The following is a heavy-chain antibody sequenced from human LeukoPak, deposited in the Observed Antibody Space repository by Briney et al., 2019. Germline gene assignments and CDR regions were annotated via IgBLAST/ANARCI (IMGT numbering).Heavy chain of an antibody. Sequence: GGSLRLSCAASGFTFSSYEMNWVRQAPGKGLEWVSYISSSGSTIYYADSVKGRFTISRVNSKNTLHLQMSSLRAEDTAVYYCAKLWAYYGSGSYIDYWGQGTLVTVSS. J-gene: IGHJ4*02. V-gene: IGHV3-48*03. CDR2: ISSSGSTI. D-gene: IGHD3-10*01. CDR3: AKLWAYYGSGSYIDY. CDR1: GFTFSSYE.